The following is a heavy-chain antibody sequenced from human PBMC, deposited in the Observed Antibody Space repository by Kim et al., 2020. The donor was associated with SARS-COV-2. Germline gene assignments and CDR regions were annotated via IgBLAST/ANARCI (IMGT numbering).Heavy chain of an antibody. D-gene: IGHD6-13*01. CDR3: TKARGLTAGASNH. Sequence: YADSVKGRFTISRDNSKNTLFWQMNSLRVEDTAIYYCTKARGLTAGASNHWGQGTLVAVS. J-gene: IGHJ4*01. V-gene: IGHV3-23*01.